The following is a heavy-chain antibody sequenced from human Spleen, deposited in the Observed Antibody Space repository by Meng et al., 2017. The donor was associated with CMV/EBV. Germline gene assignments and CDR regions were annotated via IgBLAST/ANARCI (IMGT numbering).Heavy chain of an antibody. CDR1: GGSFSDSY. D-gene: IGHD3-10*01. J-gene: IGHJ5*02. Sequence: QVQLKQWGAGLLVPSETPSLTCAVYGGSFSDSYWSWIRQSPGKGLEWIGDINHSGTVTYNPSLKSRVSISIDTSKNQFSLKLISWTAADTAVYFCAGGKRWGGHQWFDPWGQGTLVTVSS. CDR2: INHSGTV. V-gene: IGHV4-34*01. CDR3: AGGKRWGGHQWFDP.